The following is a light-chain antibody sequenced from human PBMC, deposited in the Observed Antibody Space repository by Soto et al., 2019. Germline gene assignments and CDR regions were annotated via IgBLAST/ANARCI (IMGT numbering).Light chain of an antibody. J-gene: IGKJ2*01. Sequence: EMVLTQSPGTLSLSQGERGTLSCRASQSVTNTYLAWYQQKPGQAPRLLIYDAYSMDTGIPDRFSGSGSGTHFNLTISRLEPEDFAVYYCQQDGSSPYTFGPGNRLAIK. CDR1: QSVTNTY. V-gene: IGKV3-20*01. CDR2: DAY. CDR3: QQDGSSPYT.